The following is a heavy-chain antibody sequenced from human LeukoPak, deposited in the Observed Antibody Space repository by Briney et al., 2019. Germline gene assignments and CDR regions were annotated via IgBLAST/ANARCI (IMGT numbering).Heavy chain of an antibody. V-gene: IGHV3-23*01. J-gene: IGHJ4*02. Sequence: GGTLRLSCAASGFTFSSYGMSWVRQAPGKGLEWVSAISGSGGSTYYADSVKGRFTISRDNSKNTLYLQMNSLRAEDTAVYYCAKSPAIYCSSTSCYTPGYWGQGTLVTVSS. D-gene: IGHD2-2*02. CDR1: GFTFSSYG. CDR2: ISGSGGST. CDR3: AKSPAIYCSSTSCYTPGY.